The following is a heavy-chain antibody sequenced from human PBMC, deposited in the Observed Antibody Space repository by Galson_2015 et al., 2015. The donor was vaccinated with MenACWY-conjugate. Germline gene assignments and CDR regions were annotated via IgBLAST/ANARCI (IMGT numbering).Heavy chain of an antibody. J-gene: IGHJ4*02. V-gene: IGHV3-21*01. CDR1: GFTFSSYS. D-gene: IGHD3-10*01. CDR3: ARDGSGSYSSRYFDY. CDR2: ISSSSSYI. Sequence: SLRLSCAASGFTFSSYSMNWVRQASGKGLEWVSSISSSSSYIYYADSVKGRFTISRDNAKNSLYLQMNSLRAEDTAVYYCARDGSGSYSSRYFDYWGQGTLVTVSS.